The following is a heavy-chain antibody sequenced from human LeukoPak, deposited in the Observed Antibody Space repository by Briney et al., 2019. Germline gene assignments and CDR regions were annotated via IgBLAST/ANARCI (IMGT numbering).Heavy chain of an antibody. V-gene: IGHV3-74*01. J-gene: IGHJ4*02. CDR3: ARDQRWNQPDY. D-gene: IGHD1-1*01. CDR2: INKDGSTT. Sequence: GGSLRLSCAASGFTFSNYWMHWVRQTPGKGLVCVSRINKDGSTTNYADSVKGRFNISRDNAKNALYLQMSSLRADDTAIYYCARDQRWNQPDYWGRGTLVTVSS. CDR1: GFTFSNYW.